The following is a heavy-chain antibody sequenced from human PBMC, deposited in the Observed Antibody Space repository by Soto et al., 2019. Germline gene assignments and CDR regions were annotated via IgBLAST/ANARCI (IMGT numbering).Heavy chain of an antibody. CDR1: GGSISSYY. Sequence: QVQLQESGPGLVKPSETLSLTCTVSGGSISSYYWSWIRQPPGKGLEWIGYIYYRGSTNYNPSLKRRVPISVDTSKNQFSLTLSSVTAADTSVYYCARQRIAARYDYYYGMDVWGQVTTVTVSS. CDR3: ARQRIAARYDYYYGMDV. V-gene: IGHV4-59*08. D-gene: IGHD6-6*01. CDR2: IYYRGST. J-gene: IGHJ6*02.